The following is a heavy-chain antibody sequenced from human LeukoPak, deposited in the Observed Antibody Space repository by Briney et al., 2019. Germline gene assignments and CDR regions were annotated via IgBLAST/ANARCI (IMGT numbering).Heavy chain of an antibody. Sequence: SETLSLTCIVSGGSISSGSHYWAWVRQPPGKGLEWIASMLYSGNTYYNPSLKSRVTISVDTSKNQFSLKLSSVTAADTAVYYCARGDYGDPFYYYYYGMDVWGQGTTVTVSS. CDR2: MLYSGNT. CDR3: ARGDYGDPFYYYYYGMDV. D-gene: IGHD4-17*01. V-gene: IGHV4-39*01. CDR1: GGSISSGSHY. J-gene: IGHJ6*02.